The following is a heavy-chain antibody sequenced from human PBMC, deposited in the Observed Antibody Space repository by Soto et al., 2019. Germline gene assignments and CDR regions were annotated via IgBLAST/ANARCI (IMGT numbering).Heavy chain of an antibody. Sequence: SETLSLTCAVYGGSFSGYYWSWIRQPPGKGLEWIGEINHSGSTNYNPSLKSRVTISVDTSKNQFSLKLSSVTAADTAVYYCARTSPIVVVPAGKNWLDPSGPGTILTV. CDR1: GGSFSGYY. CDR3: ARTSPIVVVPAGKNWLDP. CDR2: INHSGST. V-gene: IGHV4-34*01. D-gene: IGHD2-2*01. J-gene: IGHJ5*02.